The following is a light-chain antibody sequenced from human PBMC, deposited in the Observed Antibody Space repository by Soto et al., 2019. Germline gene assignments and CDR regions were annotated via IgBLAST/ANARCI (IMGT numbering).Light chain of an antibody. J-gene: IGLJ3*02. V-gene: IGLV1-44*01. CDR2: SNN. Sequence: QLVLTQPPSASGTPGQRVTISCSGSSSNIGSNTVNWYQQLPGTAPKLLIYSNNQRPSGVPDRFSGSKSGTSVSLAISGLQSEDEADYYCAAWDARLNGVVFGGGNKLTVL. CDR1: SSNIGSNT. CDR3: AAWDARLNGVV.